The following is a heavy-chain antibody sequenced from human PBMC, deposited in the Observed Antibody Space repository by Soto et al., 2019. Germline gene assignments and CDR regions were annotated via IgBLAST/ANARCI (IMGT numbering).Heavy chain of an antibody. J-gene: IGHJ6*02. CDR2: IYYSGST. CDR1: GGSISSGDYS. V-gene: IGHV4-61*08. D-gene: IGHD3-3*01. CDR3: ARDGGFYYGMDV. Sequence: PSETLSLTCAVSGGSISSGDYSWSWIRQPPGKGLEWIGYIYYSGSTNYNPSLKSRVTISVDTSKNQFSLKLSSVTAADTAVYYCARDGGFYYGMDVWGQGTTVTVSS.